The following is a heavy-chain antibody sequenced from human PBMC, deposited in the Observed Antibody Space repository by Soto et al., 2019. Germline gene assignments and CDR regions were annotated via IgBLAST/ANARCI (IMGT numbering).Heavy chain of an antibody. J-gene: IGHJ3*02. CDR3: AKDQNYYDILTGGDAFDI. Sequence: PVGSLRLSCAASGFTFGSYAMSWVRQAPGKGLEWVSAISGSGGSTYYADSVKGRFTISRDNPKNTLYLQMNSLRAEDTAVYYCAKDQNYYDILTGGDAFDIWGQGTMVTVSS. CDR1: GFTFGSYA. D-gene: IGHD3-9*01. CDR2: ISGSGGST. V-gene: IGHV3-23*01.